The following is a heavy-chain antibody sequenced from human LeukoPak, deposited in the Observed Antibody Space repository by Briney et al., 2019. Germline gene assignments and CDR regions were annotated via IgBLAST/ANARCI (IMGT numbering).Heavy chain of an antibody. J-gene: IGHJ5*02. Sequence: ASVKVSCTASGYTFTNYAMHWVRQAPGQRLEWMGWINAGNGNTKYSQKFQGRVTITRDTSASTAYMEVNSLRSEDTAVYYCARAPRGNSGYCSSTSCTDHRSNWFDPWGQGTLVTVSS. CDR2: INAGNGNT. CDR3: ARAPRGNSGYCSSTSCTDHRSNWFDP. CDR1: GYTFTNYA. V-gene: IGHV1-3*01. D-gene: IGHD2-2*01.